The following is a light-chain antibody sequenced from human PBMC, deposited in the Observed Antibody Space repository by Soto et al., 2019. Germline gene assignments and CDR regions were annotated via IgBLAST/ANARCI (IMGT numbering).Light chain of an antibody. CDR2: WAS. V-gene: IGKV4-1*01. CDR3: QQSYSTPPTYT. Sequence: DIVMTQSPDSLAVSLGERATINCKSSQSVLYSSNNKNYLAWYQQKPGQPPKLLIYWASTRESGVPDRFSGSGSGTDFTLTISSLQAEDVAVYYCQQSYSTPPTYTFGQGTKLQIK. J-gene: IGKJ2*01. CDR1: QSVLYSSNNKNY.